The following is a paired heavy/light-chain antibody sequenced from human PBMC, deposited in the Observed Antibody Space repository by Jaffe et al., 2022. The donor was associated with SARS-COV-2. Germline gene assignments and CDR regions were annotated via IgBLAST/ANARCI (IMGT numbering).Heavy chain of an antibody. Sequence: QITLKESGPTLVKPTQTLTLTCTFSGFSLTTSGVGVGWVRQPPGKALEWLALIYWDDDKRYSPSLRSRLTITKDTSKNQVVLTMANMDTVDTATYYCAHRRPVVGIGSAPVHYFDYWGQGTLVTVSS. V-gene: IGHV2-5*02. D-gene: IGHD2-15*01. J-gene: IGHJ4*02. CDR1: GFSLTTSGVG. CDR2: IYWDDDK. CDR3: AHRRPVVGIGSAPVHYFDY.
Light chain of an antibody. V-gene: IGLV3-21*02. CDR2: DDT. CDR3: QLWDGSSDDWV. Sequence: SYELTQPPSVSVTPGQTARIICGGNNIGSKSVHWYQQKPGQAPVLVVYDDTDRPSGIPERISGSNSGNTATLTISRVEAGDEADYYCQLWDGSSDDWVFGGGTKLTVL. J-gene: IGLJ3*02. CDR1: NIGSKS.